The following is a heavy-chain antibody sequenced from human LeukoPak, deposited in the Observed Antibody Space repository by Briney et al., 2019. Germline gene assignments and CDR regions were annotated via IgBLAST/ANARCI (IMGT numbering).Heavy chain of an antibody. J-gene: IGHJ4*02. CDR2: ISGSGGST. CDR1: GFTFSSYA. V-gene: IGHV3-23*01. CDR3: AREDGYSDSSEFDY. Sequence: PGGSLRLSCAASGFTFSSYAMSWVRQAPGRGLEWVSAISGSGGSTYYADSVKGRFTISRDNAKNSLDLHLNSLRAEDTAVYYCAREDGYSDSSEFDYWGQGTLVLVSS. D-gene: IGHD5-24*01.